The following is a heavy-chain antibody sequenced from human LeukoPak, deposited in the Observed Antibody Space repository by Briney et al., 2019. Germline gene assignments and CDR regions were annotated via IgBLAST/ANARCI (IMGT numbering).Heavy chain of an antibody. CDR1: GGSISSYY. CDR2: IYYSGST. D-gene: IGHD3-3*01. CDR3: ARQRRDFWNTNPEYFDY. J-gene: IGHJ4*02. Sequence: SETLSLTCTVSGGSISSYYWSWIRQPPGKGLEWIGYIYYSGSTNYNPSLKSRVTISVGTSKNQFSLKLSSVTAADTAVYYCARQRRDFWNTNPEYFDYWGQGTLVTVSS. V-gene: IGHV4-59*08.